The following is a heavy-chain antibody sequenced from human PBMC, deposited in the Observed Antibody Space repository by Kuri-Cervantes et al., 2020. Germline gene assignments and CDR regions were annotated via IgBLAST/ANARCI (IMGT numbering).Heavy chain of an antibody. CDR1: GYTFTGYY. CDR2: INPNSGGT. CDR3: ARAAMGSIEVTMVRGGPRFSNYYYYGMDV. Sequence: ASVKVSCKASGYTFTGYYMHWVRQAPGQGLEWMGWINPNSGGTNYAQKFQGRVTMTRDTSISTAYMELSRLRSDDTAVYYCARAAMGSIEVTMVRGGPRFSNYYYYGMDVWGQGTTVTVSS. J-gene: IGHJ6*02. V-gene: IGHV1-2*02. D-gene: IGHD3-10*01.